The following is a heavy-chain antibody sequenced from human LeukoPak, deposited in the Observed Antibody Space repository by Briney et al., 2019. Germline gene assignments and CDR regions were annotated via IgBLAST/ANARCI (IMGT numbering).Heavy chain of an antibody. Sequence: ASVKVSCKASGYTFTSYYMHWVRQAPGQGLEWMGIINPSGGSTSYAQKFQGRVTMTRDTSTSTVYMELSSLRSEDTAVYYCARCRPRVTIFGVVNGMDVWGQGTTVTVSS. CDR1: GYTFTSYY. V-gene: IGHV1-46*01. CDR3: ARCRPRVTIFGVVNGMDV. D-gene: IGHD3-3*01. CDR2: INPSGGST. J-gene: IGHJ6*02.